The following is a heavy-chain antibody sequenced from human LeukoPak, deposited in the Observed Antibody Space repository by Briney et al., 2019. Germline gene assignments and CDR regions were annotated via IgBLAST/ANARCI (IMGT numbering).Heavy chain of an antibody. D-gene: IGHD3-22*01. Sequence: GRSLRPSCAPSGFTAGSNYTSWVRQGPRKRVGRVLGVYSGGSTYYADSVKGRFTISRDNSKNTLYLQMNSLRAEDTAVYYCARDNFGYYENARWGMDVWGQGTTVTVSS. V-gene: IGHV3-66*01. CDR2: VYSGGST. CDR3: ARDNFGYYENARWGMDV. J-gene: IGHJ6*02. CDR1: GFTAGSNY.